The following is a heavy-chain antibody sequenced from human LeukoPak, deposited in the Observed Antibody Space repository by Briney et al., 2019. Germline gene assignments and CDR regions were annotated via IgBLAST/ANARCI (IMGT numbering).Heavy chain of an antibody. Sequence: SETLSLTCTVSGGSISSSTYYWGCLRQPPGKGLEWIGSIYYSGSTYYNPSLKSRITISVDTSKNQFSLKLSSVTAADTAVYYWARHDPPRYDFWSGYYTGNWFDPWGQGTLVTVSS. D-gene: IGHD3-3*01. V-gene: IGHV4-39*01. J-gene: IGHJ5*02. CDR2: IYYSGST. CDR1: GGSISSSTYY. CDR3: ARHDPPRYDFWSGYYTGNWFDP.